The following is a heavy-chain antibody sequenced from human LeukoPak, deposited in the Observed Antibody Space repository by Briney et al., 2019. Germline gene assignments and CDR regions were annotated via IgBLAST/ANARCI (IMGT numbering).Heavy chain of an antibody. Sequence: GGSLRLSCAASGFTFSSYAMHWVRQAPGKGLEYVSAISSNGGSTYYANSVKGRFTISRDNSKNTLYLQMGSLRAEDMAVYYCARREGGVGAFGGYFDYWGQGTLVTVSS. CDR1: GFTFSSYA. J-gene: IGHJ4*02. D-gene: IGHD1-26*01. CDR3: ARREGGVGAFGGYFDY. CDR2: ISSNGGST. V-gene: IGHV3-64*01.